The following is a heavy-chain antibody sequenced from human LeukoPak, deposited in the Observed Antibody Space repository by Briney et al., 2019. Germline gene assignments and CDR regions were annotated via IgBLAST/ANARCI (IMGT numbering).Heavy chain of an antibody. CDR3: ALIPYCTTITCYYFDY. CDR1: GFRFSSYA. J-gene: IGHJ4*02. V-gene: IGHV3-23*01. CDR2: ISGSGVST. D-gene: IGHD2-8*01. Sequence: GGSLRLSCAASGFRFSSYAMSWVRQAPGKGLEWVSAISGSGVSTYYADSVKGRFTVSRDNSKNTLYLQMSSLRAEDTAVYYCALIPYCTTITCYYFDYWGQGTLVTVSS.